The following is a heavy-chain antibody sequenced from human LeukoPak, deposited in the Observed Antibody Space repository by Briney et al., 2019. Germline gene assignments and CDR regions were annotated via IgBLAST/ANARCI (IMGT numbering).Heavy chain of an antibody. J-gene: IGHJ5*02. CDR1: GFTFSSYW. CDR2: ISSSGSTI. V-gene: IGHV3-48*04. CDR3: AREKFLNWFDP. Sequence: GGSLRLSCAASGFTFSSYWMSWVRQAPGKGLEWVSYISSSGSTIYYADSVKGRFTISRDNAKNSLYLQMNSLRAEDTAVYYCAREKFLNWFDPWGQGTLVTVSS.